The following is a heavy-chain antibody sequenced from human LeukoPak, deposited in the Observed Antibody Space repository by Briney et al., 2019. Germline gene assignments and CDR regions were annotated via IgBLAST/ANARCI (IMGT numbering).Heavy chain of an antibody. Sequence: GGSLRLSCAASGFTFSSYSMNWVRQAPGKGLEWVSSISSSSTYIYYADSVRGRFTISRDNAKNSLSLQMNSLRAEDTAVYYCAREALNMYYGMDVWGQGTTVTVSS. D-gene: IGHD1/OR15-1a*01. J-gene: IGHJ6*02. CDR1: GFTFSSYS. CDR3: AREALNMYYGMDV. V-gene: IGHV3-21*01. CDR2: ISSSSTYI.